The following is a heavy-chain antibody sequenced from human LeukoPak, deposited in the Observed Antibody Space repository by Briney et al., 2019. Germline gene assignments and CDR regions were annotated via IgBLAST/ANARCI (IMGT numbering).Heavy chain of an antibody. V-gene: IGHV4-59*01. D-gene: IGHD4-11*01. Sequence: PSETLSLTCTVSGDSIGSNYWSWLRQPPGKGLEWIGDIYYSGSTNYNPSLKSRVTISIDTSKNQFSLRLSSVTAADTAVYYCARDYSNSLDYWGQGTLVTVSS. CDR3: ARDYSNSLDY. CDR1: GDSIGSNY. J-gene: IGHJ4*02. CDR2: IYYSGST.